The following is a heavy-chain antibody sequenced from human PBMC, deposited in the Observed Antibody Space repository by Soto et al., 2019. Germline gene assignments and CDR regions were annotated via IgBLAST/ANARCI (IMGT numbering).Heavy chain of an antibody. CDR2: IYYSGST. D-gene: IGHD4-17*01. Sequence: QVQLQGSGPGLVKPSQTLSLTCTVSGGSISSGGYYWSWIRQHPGKGLEWIGYIYYSGSTYYNPSLKSRVTISVDTSKNQFSLKLSSVTAADTAVYYCAREPHDYGDYYYYGMDVWGQGTTVTVSS. V-gene: IGHV4-31*03. J-gene: IGHJ6*02. CDR1: GGSISSGGYY. CDR3: AREPHDYGDYYYYGMDV.